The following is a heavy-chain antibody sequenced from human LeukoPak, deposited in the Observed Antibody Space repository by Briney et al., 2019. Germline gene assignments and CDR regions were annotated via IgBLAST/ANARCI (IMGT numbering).Heavy chain of an antibody. Sequence: GGSLGLPCAASGFTFRNYGMHWVRQAPAKGLEWVAFLRHDGSDKYYAESLKGRFTIHRHNSKNTVYLQMNSLRPEDTAVYYCAKDIRSSGWSKYSDYWGQGTLVTVSS. V-gene: IGHV3-30*02. CDR3: AKDIRSSGWSKYSDY. D-gene: IGHD6-19*01. CDR2: LRHDGSDK. J-gene: IGHJ4*02. CDR1: GFTFRNYG.